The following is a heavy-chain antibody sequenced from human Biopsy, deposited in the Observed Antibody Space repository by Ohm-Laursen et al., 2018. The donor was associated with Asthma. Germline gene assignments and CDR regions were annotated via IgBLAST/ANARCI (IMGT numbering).Heavy chain of an antibody. V-gene: IGHV1-2*06. CDR2: INPNSGGT. J-gene: IGHJ5*02. D-gene: IGHD6-13*01. Sequence: ESSVKVSCKASGYTFIGCHIHWMRQAPGQGLEWTGRINPNSGGTNYAQKFQGRVTMTRDTSISTAYMEVSRLRSDDTAVYYCARGQKSAGDRWFDPWGQGTLVTVSS. CDR3: ARGQKSAGDRWFDP. CDR1: GYTFIGCH.